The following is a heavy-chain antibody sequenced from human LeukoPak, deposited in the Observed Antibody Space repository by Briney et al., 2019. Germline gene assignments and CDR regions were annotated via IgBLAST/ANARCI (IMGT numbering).Heavy chain of an antibody. CDR1: GGTFSSYG. Sequence: ASVKVSCKASGGTFSSYGISWVRQAPGQGLEWMGWISAYNGDTNYAQKLQGRVTMTSDTSTSTAYMELRSLRSDDTAVYYCAREYGAARLRWFDPWGQGTLVTVSS. V-gene: IGHV1-18*01. CDR3: AREYGAARLRWFDP. J-gene: IGHJ5*02. CDR2: ISAYNGDT. D-gene: IGHD6-6*01.